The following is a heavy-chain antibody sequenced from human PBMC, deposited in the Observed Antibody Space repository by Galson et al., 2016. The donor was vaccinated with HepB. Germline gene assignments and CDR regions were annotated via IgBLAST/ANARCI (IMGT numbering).Heavy chain of an antibody. J-gene: IGHJ4*02. CDR3: ASLRDGYNLNY. Sequence: SETLSLTCTVSGGSIXSASYFWGYXXXPPGXGLEWIGSIYYSGSTYYNPSLKSRVTISADTSKNQFSLKLSSVTAADTAVYFCASLRDGYNLNYWGQGTLVTVSS. V-gene: IGHV4-39*01. CDR1: GGSIXSASYF. D-gene: IGHD5-24*01. CDR2: IYYSGST.